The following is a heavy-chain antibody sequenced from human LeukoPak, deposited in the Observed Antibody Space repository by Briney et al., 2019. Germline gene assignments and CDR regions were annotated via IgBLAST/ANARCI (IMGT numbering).Heavy chain of an antibody. CDR1: GYTFTGYY. CDR3: ATQRGSYLWGTDFDY. D-gene: IGHD3-16*01. V-gene: IGHV1-2*02. CDR2: INPNSGDT. Sequence: ASVKVSCKASGYTFTGYYMHWVRQAPGQGLEWLGWINPNSGDTKYAQKFQGRVTMTRDTSISTAYMELSRLRSDDTAVYYCATQRGSYLWGTDFDYWGQGTLVTVSS. J-gene: IGHJ4*02.